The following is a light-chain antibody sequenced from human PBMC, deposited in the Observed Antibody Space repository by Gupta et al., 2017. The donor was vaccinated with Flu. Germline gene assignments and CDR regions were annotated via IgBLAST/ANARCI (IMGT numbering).Light chain of an antibody. CDR3: QTEDSSNGDVR. Sequence: NFLLPRPHSVSVSQGPAVPISCTRSSVSIANNYVQWYQQPPGSLPTTVIYEDSQRLSGVPDRCSGSIDSASKSGSLTISGLKMEDEADYYCQTEDSSNGDVRFGGGTKM. CDR1: SVSIANNY. V-gene: IGLV6-57*01. CDR2: EDS. J-gene: IGLJ2*01.